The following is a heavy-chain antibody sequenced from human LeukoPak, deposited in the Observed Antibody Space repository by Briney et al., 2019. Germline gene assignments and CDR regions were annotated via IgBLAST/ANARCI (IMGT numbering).Heavy chain of an antibody. CDR3: ASLNDYGDSRPRYYYYMDV. D-gene: IGHD4-17*01. J-gene: IGHJ6*03. CDR1: GGSISGSSYY. Sequence: SETLSLTCTVSGGSISGSSYYWGWIRQPPGKGLESIGSIYYSWSTYYNPSLKSRVTISVDTSKNQFSLKMSSVTAADTAVYYCASLNDYGDSRPRYYYYMDVWGKGTTVTVSS. CDR2: IYYSWST. V-gene: IGHV4-39*07.